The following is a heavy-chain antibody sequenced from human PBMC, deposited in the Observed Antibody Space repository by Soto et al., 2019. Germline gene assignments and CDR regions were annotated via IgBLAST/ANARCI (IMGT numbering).Heavy chain of an antibody. Sequence: SQSLSLTCVISGDSVSSSSVAWNWVRQSPSRGLEWLGRTYYRSRWYSDFAVSVRGRIVINADTSKNQFSLQLNSVTPEDTAVYFCARSEEDSDYYYYGLDVWGQGTTVTVSS. CDR3: ARSEEDSDYYYYGLDV. D-gene: IGHD2-15*01. V-gene: IGHV6-1*01. J-gene: IGHJ6*02. CDR2: TYYRSRWYS. CDR1: GDSVSSSSVA.